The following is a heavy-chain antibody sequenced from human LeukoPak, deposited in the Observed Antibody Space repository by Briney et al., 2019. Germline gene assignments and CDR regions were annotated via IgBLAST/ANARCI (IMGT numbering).Heavy chain of an antibody. CDR3: ARASRSPGYSSGYYPYYFDY. Sequence: GGSLRLSCAVSGFTFSSSYMTWVRQAPGKGLEWVSIIYSGGSTYYPDSVKGRFTISRDNSKNTLYLQMNSLRAEDTAVYYCARASRSPGYSSGYYPYYFDYWGQGTLVTVSS. CDR2: IYSGGST. J-gene: IGHJ4*02. V-gene: IGHV3-66*01. D-gene: IGHD6-19*01. CDR1: GFTFSSSY.